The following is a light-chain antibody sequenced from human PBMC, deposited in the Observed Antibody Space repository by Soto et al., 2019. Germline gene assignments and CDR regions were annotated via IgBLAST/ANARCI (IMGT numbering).Light chain of an antibody. CDR3: RQSNNYPWT. CDR2: EAS. J-gene: IGKJ1*01. Sequence: DIQMTQSPSTLSASVGHRVTITCRASPSISSWLAWYQQKPGKAPKLLIYEASNLESGVPSRFSGSRSGTEFTLTISSLQPDDFATYYGRQSNNYPWTCGEGTEVDIK. V-gene: IGKV1-5*03. CDR1: PSISSW.